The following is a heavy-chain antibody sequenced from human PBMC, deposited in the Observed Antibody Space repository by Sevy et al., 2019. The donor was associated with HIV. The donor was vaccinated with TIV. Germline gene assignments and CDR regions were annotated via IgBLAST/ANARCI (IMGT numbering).Heavy chain of an antibody. Sequence: GGSLRLSCAASGFTFSSYGMHWVRQAPGKGLEWVAVISYDGSNKYYADSVKGRFTISRDNSKNTLYLQMNSLRAEDTAVYYCAKDSHPLRYIDWLLDYWGQGTLVTVSS. V-gene: IGHV3-30*18. J-gene: IGHJ4*02. CDR3: AKDSHPLRYIDWLLDY. D-gene: IGHD3-9*01. CDR2: ISYDGSNK. CDR1: GFTFSSYG.